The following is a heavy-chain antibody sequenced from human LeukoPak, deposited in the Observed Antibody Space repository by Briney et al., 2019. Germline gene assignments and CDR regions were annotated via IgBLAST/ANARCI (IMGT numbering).Heavy chain of an antibody. V-gene: IGHV3-23*01. Sequence: QPGGSLRLSCAASGFTFSNYAMSWVRQAPGKGLEWVSAISGSGGETYYAESVKGRFTISRDNSKNTLYLQMNSLRAEDTAVYYCAKPYGDGGGYWGQGTLVTVSS. CDR2: ISGSGGET. CDR3: AKPYGDGGGY. J-gene: IGHJ4*02. D-gene: IGHD4-17*01. CDR1: GFTFSNYA.